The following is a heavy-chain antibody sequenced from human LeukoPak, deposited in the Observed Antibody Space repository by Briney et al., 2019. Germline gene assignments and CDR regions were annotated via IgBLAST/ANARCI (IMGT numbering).Heavy chain of an antibody. CDR2: INHSGST. Sequence: PSETLSLTCAVYGGSFSGYYWSWVRQPPGKGLEWIGEINHSGSTNYNPSLTSRVTISVDTSKNQFSLKLSSVTAADTAVYYCARVHPPFDYDSSGYYFGGVDYWGQGTLVTVSS. V-gene: IGHV4-34*01. J-gene: IGHJ4*02. CDR3: ARVHPPFDYDSSGYYFGGVDY. CDR1: GGSFSGYY. D-gene: IGHD3-22*01.